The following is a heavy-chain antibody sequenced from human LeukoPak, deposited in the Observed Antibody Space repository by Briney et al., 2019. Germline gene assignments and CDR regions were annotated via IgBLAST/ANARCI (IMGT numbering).Heavy chain of an antibody. D-gene: IGHD3-3*01. CDR2: ISHRGRT. CDR1: GGSVSGYY. J-gene: IGHJ4*02. CDR3: ARVPLRFLEPFDY. Sequence: QLQLQASGPGLVKPSETLSLTCAVYGGSVSGYYWSWIRQPPEKGLEWIGEISHRGRTHYTPSLQSRVTMSVDTSKNQFALNLNSVTAADTAVYYCARVPLRFLEPFDYWGQGILVTVSS. V-gene: IGHV4-34*10.